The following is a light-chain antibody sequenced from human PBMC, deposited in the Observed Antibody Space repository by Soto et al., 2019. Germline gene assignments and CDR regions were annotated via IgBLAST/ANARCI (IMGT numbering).Light chain of an antibody. Sequence: EIVLTQSPATLALSPGERATLSCRASQSVDSYLAWYQQKPGQSPRLLIVDASNRATGIPARFSGSGSGTDFTLTISSLEPEDFAVYYCQQHSNRLTFGGGTKVEIK. CDR3: QQHSNRLT. J-gene: IGKJ4*01. CDR2: DAS. CDR1: QSVDSY. V-gene: IGKV3-11*01.